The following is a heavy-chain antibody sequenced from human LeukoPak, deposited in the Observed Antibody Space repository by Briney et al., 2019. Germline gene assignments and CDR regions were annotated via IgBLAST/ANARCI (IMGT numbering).Heavy chain of an antibody. CDR2: ISTDGTST. V-gene: IGHV3-74*01. CDR3: AKTTQSGNYFDY. Sequence: GGSLRLSCAASRFTFTNYWMHWVRQAPGKGLVWVSRISTDGTSTRYADSVKGRFTISRDNAKNALYLQMNSLRAEDTAVYYCAKTTQSGNYFDYWGQGTLVTVSS. J-gene: IGHJ4*02. D-gene: IGHD1-14*01. CDR1: RFTFTNYW.